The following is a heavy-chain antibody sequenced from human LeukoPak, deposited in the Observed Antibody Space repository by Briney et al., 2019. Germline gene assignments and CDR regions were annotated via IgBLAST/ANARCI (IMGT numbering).Heavy chain of an antibody. CDR3: AREESGSYFSWSVGYFDY. CDR2: VNSDGRTT. Sequence: GGSLRLSCAASGFTLSRYSMHWVRQAPGKGLVWVSRVNSDGRTTGYADSVRGRFTISRDNAKNTLYLQMNSLTAEDTAVYYCAREESGSYFSWSVGYFDYWGQGTLVTVSS. D-gene: IGHD1-26*01. V-gene: IGHV3-74*01. J-gene: IGHJ4*02. CDR1: GFTLSRYS.